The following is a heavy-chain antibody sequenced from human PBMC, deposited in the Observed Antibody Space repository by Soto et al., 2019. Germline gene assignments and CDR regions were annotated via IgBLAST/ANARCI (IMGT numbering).Heavy chain of an antibody. Sequence: PGGSLRLSCAASGFTFGTYGMHWVRQAPGKGLEWVSVISFDGDNKHYADSVKGRFTIFRDNPRNTLYLQMNSLRPEDTAVYYCAKETEQQRAWGHPYYYYGMDIWGQGTTVTVSS. CDR3: AKETEQQRAWGHPYYYYGMDI. D-gene: IGHD6-25*01. V-gene: IGHV3-30*18. CDR1: GFTFGTYG. CDR2: ISFDGDNK. J-gene: IGHJ6*02.